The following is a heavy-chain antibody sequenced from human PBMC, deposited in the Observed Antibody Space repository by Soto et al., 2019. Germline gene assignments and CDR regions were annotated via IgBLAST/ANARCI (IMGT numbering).Heavy chain of an antibody. D-gene: IGHD1-1*01. CDR2: ISKDSGRAT. CDR3: VRTIQPGTTTYFDH. V-gene: IGHV3-11*01. CDR1: GFIFRDWF. Sequence: PVGSLRLSYAASGFIFRDWFMSWIRQAPGKGLEWISYISKDSGRATRYAASVKGRLTLSRDDSKNSVYLQMNNLKTEDTAVYYCVRTIQPGTTTYFDHWGQGTLVTVSS. J-gene: IGHJ4*02.